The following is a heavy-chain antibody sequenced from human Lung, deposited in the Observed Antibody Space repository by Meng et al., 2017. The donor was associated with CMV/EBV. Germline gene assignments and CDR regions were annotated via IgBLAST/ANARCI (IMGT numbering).Heavy chain of an antibody. CDR1: GCTFSDYF. Sequence: SGCTFSDYFLHWVQQAPGQGLEWMGWINPNTGDANCAQGFQGRVSLARDTSISTAFMELRRLTSDDTGVYYCRRDYSYAGSFFVFDYWGQGALVTVSS. D-gene: IGHD2-8*01. V-gene: IGHV1-2*02. CDR3: RRDYSYAGSFFVFDY. J-gene: IGHJ4*02. CDR2: INPNTGDA.